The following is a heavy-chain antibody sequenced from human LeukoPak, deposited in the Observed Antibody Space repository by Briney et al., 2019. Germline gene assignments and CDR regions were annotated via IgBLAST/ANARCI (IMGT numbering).Heavy chain of an antibody. CDR2: IIGSGGST. V-gene: IGHV3-23*01. D-gene: IGHD3-22*01. CDR1: GFTFSSYA. J-gene: IGHJ4*02. Sequence: GGSLRLSCAASGFTFSSYAMSWVRQAPGKGLEGVSGIIGSGGSTYYADSVKGRFTISRDNSKNTLYLQMNSLRAEDTAVYYCAKGPKYYYDSSGYYPPFDYWGQGTLVTVSS. CDR3: AKGPKYYYDSSGYYPPFDY.